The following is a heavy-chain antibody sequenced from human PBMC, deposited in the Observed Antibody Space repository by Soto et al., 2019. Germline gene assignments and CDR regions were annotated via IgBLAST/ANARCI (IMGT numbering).Heavy chain of an antibody. CDR3: AGYDSYAIDY. Sequence: SETLSLTCTVSGTSISSYYWSWIRQPPGKGLEWITNIHYSGTTNYNPSLASRVTLSVDTSKNQFSLKMTSVTAADRAMYFCAGYDSYAIDYWGRGTLVTVSS. CDR1: GTSISSYY. CDR2: IHYSGTT. V-gene: IGHV4-59*01. J-gene: IGHJ4*02. D-gene: IGHD2-8*01.